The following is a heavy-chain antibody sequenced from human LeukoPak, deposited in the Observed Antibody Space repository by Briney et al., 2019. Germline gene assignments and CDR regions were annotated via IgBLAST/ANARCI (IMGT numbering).Heavy chain of an antibody. CDR1: GYPFTSYA. D-gene: IGHD2-15*01. Sequence: ASVKVSCKASGYPFTSYAMTWVRQAPGQGLEWMGWINTDSGNPTYAQGSTGRFVFSLDRSVTTAYLQITYLKPEDTAVYYCARVGGYCSDGNCYPKYWGQGTLVTVSS. V-gene: IGHV7-4-1*02. CDR2: INTDSGNP. CDR3: ARVGGYCSDGNCYPKY. J-gene: IGHJ4*02.